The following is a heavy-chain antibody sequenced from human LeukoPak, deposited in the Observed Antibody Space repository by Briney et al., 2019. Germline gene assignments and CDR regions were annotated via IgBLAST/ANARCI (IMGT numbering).Heavy chain of an antibody. D-gene: IGHD3-10*01. CDR1: GFTFSSYA. CDR2: ISGSGVST. V-gene: IGHV3-23*01. Sequence: PGGSLRLSCAASGFTFSSYAMSWVRQAPGKGLEWVSAISGSGVSTYYADCVKGRFTISRDNSKNTMYLQMNSLRAEDTAVYFCVKGGSGTSNARWFDPWGQGTLVTVSS. CDR3: VKGGSGTSNARWFDP. J-gene: IGHJ5*02.